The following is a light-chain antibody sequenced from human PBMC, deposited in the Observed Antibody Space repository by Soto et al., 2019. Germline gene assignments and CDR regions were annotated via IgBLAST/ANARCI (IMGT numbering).Light chain of an antibody. CDR1: KLGDKY. Sequence: SYELNQPPSVSVSPGQTASITCSGDKLGDKYACWYQQKPGQSPVLVIYQDSKRPSGIPERFSGSNSGNTATLTISGTQAMDEADYYCQAWDSSTVVFGGGNKLTVL. CDR3: QAWDSSTVV. V-gene: IGLV3-1*01. J-gene: IGLJ2*01. CDR2: QDS.